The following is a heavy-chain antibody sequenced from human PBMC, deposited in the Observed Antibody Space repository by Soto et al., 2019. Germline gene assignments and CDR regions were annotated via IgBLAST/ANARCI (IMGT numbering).Heavy chain of an antibody. CDR3: ARDLWVEPELYYYGMDV. Sequence: PSDTLSLTCTVSGDSISSADYYWSWIRQTPGKGLEWIGHIFYSGTTYYNPSLKSRLTISVDTSKNHFSLRLTSVTAADTAVYYCARDLWVEPELYYYGMDVWGQGTTVTAP. CDR2: IFYSGTT. J-gene: IGHJ6*02. CDR1: GDSISSADYY. D-gene: IGHD1-1*01. V-gene: IGHV4-30-4*02.